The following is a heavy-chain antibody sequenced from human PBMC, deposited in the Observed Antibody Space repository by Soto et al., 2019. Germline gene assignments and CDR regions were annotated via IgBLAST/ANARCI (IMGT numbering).Heavy chain of an antibody. CDR2: IDHSGST. J-gene: IGHJ4*02. V-gene: IGHV4-4*02. CDR3: AGSGTFYIKR. D-gene: IGHD3-10*01. Sequence: QVQLQESGPGLVKPSGTLSLTCAVSGDSISSNWWSWVRQPPGEGLEWIGEIDHSGSTNYSPSLRSRVTISVDKSKTQFSLNLKSVTAADTAVYYCAGSGTFYIKRWGQGTLVTVSS. CDR1: GDSISSNW.